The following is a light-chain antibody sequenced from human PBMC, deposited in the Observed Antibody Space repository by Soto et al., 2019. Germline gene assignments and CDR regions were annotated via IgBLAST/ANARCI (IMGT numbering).Light chain of an antibody. V-gene: IGKV3-20*01. J-gene: IGKJ1*01. CDR2: AAS. Sequence: EIVLTQSPDTLSLSPGERATLSCRASQSVSNNYLAWYQQKAGQAPRPRIYAASSRAPGVPDRFRGSGSGTDFRLTSSRLEPEDFAGYYCQQYGGTPWTFGQGTKVDI. CDR1: QSVSNNY. CDR3: QQYGGTPWT.